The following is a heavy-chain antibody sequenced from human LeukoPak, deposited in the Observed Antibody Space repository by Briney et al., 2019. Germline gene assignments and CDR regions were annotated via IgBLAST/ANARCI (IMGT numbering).Heavy chain of an antibody. J-gene: IGHJ4*02. D-gene: IGHD3-3*01. CDR3: ARDPAKFWSGHDY. CDR1: GFTFSSYG. Sequence: PGGSLRLSCTAPGFTFSSYGMHWVRQAPGKGLEWVAVISYHGSNKYYADSVKGRFTISRDNSKNTLYVQMNSLRAEDTAVYYCARDPAKFWSGHDYWGQGTLVTVSS. CDR2: ISYHGSNK. V-gene: IGHV3-30*03.